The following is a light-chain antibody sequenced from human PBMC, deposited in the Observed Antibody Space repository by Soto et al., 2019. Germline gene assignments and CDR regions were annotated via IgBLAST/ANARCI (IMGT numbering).Light chain of an antibody. CDR3: QHRSTSFT. CDR1: QSVGTD. J-gene: IGKJ3*01. V-gene: IGKV3-11*01. Sequence: VLTQSPATLSLSPGERATLSCRASQSVGTDLAWYQQKPGQAPRLLIFDASKRAAAFPARFSGSGSGTDFTLTISSLEPEDFAVYCCQHRSTSFTFGPGTKVEIK. CDR2: DAS.